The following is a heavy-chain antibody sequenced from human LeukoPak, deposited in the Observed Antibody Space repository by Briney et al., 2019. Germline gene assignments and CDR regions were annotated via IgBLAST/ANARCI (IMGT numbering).Heavy chain of an antibody. D-gene: IGHD3-10*01. CDR2: IRSKANSYAT. CDR1: GFTFSGSA. Sequence: PGGSLRLSCAASGFTFSGSAMHWVRQASGKGLEWVGRIRSKANSYATAYAASVKGRFTISRDDSKNTAYLQMNSLKTEDTAVYYCTRHDVMVRGADYYYYMGVWGKGTTVTVSS. J-gene: IGHJ6*03. CDR3: TRHDVMVRGADYYYYMGV. V-gene: IGHV3-73*01.